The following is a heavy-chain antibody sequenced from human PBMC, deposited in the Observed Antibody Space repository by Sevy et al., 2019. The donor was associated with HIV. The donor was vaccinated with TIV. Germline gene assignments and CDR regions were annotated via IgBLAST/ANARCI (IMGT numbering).Heavy chain of an antibody. CDR1: GYRFNSHW. J-gene: IGHJ3*01. CDR3: ARGGYLVHDAFDL. V-gene: IGHV5-51*01. D-gene: IGHD3-22*01. Sequence: GESLKISCEASGYRFNSHWIGWVRQMPGKGLEWVGIIFPGDSDTRYSPSFQGQVTISVDKSISAAYLHWSSLKASDTAIYYCARGGYLVHDAFDLWGQGTEVTVSS. CDR2: IFPGDSDT.